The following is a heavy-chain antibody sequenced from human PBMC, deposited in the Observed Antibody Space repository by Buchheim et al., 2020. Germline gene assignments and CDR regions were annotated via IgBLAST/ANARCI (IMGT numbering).Heavy chain of an antibody. Sequence: QVQLVESGGGVVQPGRSLRLSCADSGFTFSSYAMHWVRQAPGKGLEWVAVISYDGRNKYYEDSVKGRFTISRDNSKNTLYLQINSLRTEDTAVYYCARDLLGYYYDSSGYYPGDYWGQGTL. CDR1: GFTFSSYA. J-gene: IGHJ4*02. D-gene: IGHD3-22*01. V-gene: IGHV3-30*04. CDR2: ISYDGRNK. CDR3: ARDLLGYYYDSSGYYPGDY.